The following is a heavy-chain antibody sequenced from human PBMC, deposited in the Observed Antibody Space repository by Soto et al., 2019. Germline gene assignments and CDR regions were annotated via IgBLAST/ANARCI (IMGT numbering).Heavy chain of an antibody. J-gene: IGHJ4*02. Sequence: QVQLVQSGAEVKKPGSSVKVSCKASGGTFSSYTISWVRQAPGQGLEWMGRIIPILGIAHYARKFQGRVTFTADKSTSTAYMRLSSLRSDDTAVYYCAKLPAGGSAGWIDCWGPCTLATVSS. CDR2: IIPILGIA. CDR3: AKLPAGGSAGWIDC. D-gene: IGHD3-16*01. CDR1: GGTFSSYT. V-gene: IGHV1-69*02.